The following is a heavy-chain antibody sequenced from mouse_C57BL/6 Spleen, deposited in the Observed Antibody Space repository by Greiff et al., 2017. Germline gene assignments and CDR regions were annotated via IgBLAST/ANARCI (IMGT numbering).Heavy chain of an antibody. CDR2: IDPSDSYT. J-gene: IGHJ4*01. CDR1: GYTFTSYW. Sequence: VQLQQPGAELVMPGASVKLSCKASGYTFTSYWMHWVKQLPGQGLEWIGAIDPSDSYTNYNQKFKGKSTLTVYKSSSTAYMQLRSLTSEDSAVYYCARLWAAQATGYAMDYWGQGTSVTVSS. D-gene: IGHD3-2*02. V-gene: IGHV1-69*01. CDR3: ARLWAAQATGYAMDY.